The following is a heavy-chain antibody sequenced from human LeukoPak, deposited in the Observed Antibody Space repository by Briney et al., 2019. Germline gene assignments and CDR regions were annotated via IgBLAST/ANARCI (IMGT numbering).Heavy chain of an antibody. Sequence: ASVKDSCKASGYTFINYAMHWVRQAPGQRLEWMGWINIANGNTKYPQKFQGRVTITRDTSASTAYMELSSLRSEDSAMFYCARGGPQIAAAGPYGMDVWGQGTTVTVSS. J-gene: IGHJ6*02. D-gene: IGHD6-13*01. V-gene: IGHV1-3*04. CDR3: ARGGPQIAAAGPYGMDV. CDR2: INIANGNT. CDR1: GYTFINYA.